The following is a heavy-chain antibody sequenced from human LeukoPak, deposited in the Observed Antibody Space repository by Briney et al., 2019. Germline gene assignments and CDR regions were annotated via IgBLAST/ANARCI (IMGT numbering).Heavy chain of an antibody. CDR3: ARAVGVTAIHNAFDI. V-gene: IGHV3-66*02. CDR1: GFTVSSNY. D-gene: IGHD2-21*02. J-gene: IGHJ3*02. Sequence: GGSLRLSCAASGFTVSSNYMSWVRQAPGKGLEWVSVIYSGGGTDYADSVKGRFTISRDSSKNTLYLQMNSLRAEDTAVYYCARAVGVTAIHNAFDIWGQGTTVTVSS. CDR2: IYSGGGT.